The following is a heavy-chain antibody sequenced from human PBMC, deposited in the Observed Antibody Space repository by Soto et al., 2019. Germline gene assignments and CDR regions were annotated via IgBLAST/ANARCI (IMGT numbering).Heavy chain of an antibody. J-gene: IGHJ4*02. CDR2: INAGNGKT. V-gene: IGHV1-3*01. CDR1: GGTFSSYA. CDR3: AREVGYCSVGSCYKYFHY. Sequence: SVKVSCKASGGTFSSYAISWVRQAPGQGLEWMGWINAGNGKTKISPKFQGRVTIRRDTSATTAYMELSSLRSEDTAVYYCAREVGYCSVGSCYKYFHYWGPGTLVTVFS. D-gene: IGHD2-15*01.